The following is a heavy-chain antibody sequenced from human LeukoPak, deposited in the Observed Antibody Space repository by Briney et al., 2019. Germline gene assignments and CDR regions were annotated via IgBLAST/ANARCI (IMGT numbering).Heavy chain of an antibody. CDR1: GYTFTNYD. CDR3: ARGNFRQHQLAYYSYFMDV. CDR2: MNPNSGNT. Sequence: ASVKVSCKASGYTFTNYDINWVRQATGQGLEWMGWMNPNSGNTGYAPKFQGRVTMTRNTSISTAYMELSSLRSEDTAVFYCARGNFRQHQLAYYSYFMDVWGKGTTVSVSS. V-gene: IGHV1-8*01. D-gene: IGHD6-13*01. J-gene: IGHJ6*03.